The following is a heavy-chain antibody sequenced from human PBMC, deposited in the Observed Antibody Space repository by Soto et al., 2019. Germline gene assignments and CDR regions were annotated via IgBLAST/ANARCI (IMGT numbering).Heavy chain of an antibody. CDR3: AKLAVPADYFDY. D-gene: IGHD2-2*01. Sequence: GGLLRLPCAASGFTLSSFALSRVRQAPGKGLEWVSAISGSGGSTYYADSVKGRFTISRDNSKNTLYLQMNSLRAEDTAVYYCAKLAVPADYFDYWGQGTLVTVSS. J-gene: IGHJ4*02. CDR2: ISGSGGST. CDR1: GFTLSSFA. V-gene: IGHV3-23*01.